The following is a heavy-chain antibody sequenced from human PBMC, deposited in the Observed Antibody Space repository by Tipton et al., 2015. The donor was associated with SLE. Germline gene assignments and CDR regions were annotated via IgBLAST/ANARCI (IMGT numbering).Heavy chain of an antibody. D-gene: IGHD5-12*01. Sequence: TLSLTCTVSGASINSGLYYWNWIRQPAGKGLEWIGRVFISGNTNYNPSLKSRVTISVDRSKSQLSLRLTSATAAETAVYYCARHREYSGHDYHYYYAMDVWGQGATVSVSS. J-gene: IGHJ6*02. CDR1: GASINSGLYY. CDR3: ARHREYSGHDYHYYYAMDV. CDR2: VFISGNT. V-gene: IGHV4-61*02.